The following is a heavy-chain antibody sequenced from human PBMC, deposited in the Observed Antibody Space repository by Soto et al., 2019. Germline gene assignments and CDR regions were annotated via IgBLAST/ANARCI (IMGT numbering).Heavy chain of an antibody. Sequence: QVQLHQSGPGLVKPSQTLSLECTVIGGSVHTGDNYWSWVRQSPGRGLEWIGYIYHTGNTFYNPALENRVTMSVDASKNQFSLTLTSVTAADTAVYFCAREPLDGMDVWGQGTNVTVSS. CDR2: IYHTGNT. CDR1: GGSVHTGDNY. V-gene: IGHV4-30-4*01. J-gene: IGHJ6*02. CDR3: AREPLDGMDV.